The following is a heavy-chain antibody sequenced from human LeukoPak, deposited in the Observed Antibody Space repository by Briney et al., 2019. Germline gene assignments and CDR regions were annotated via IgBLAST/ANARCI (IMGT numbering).Heavy chain of an antibody. V-gene: IGHV4-34*01. D-gene: IGHD3-3*01. CDR2: INHSGST. Sequence: PSETPSLTCAVYGGSFSGYYWSWIRQPPGKGLEWIGEINHSGSTNYNPSLKSRVTISVDTSKNQFSLKLSSVTAADTAVYYCARGRTYYDFWSGYYPNNWFDPWGQGTLVTVSS. CDR3: ARGRTYYDFWSGYYPNNWFDP. J-gene: IGHJ5*02. CDR1: GGSFSGYY.